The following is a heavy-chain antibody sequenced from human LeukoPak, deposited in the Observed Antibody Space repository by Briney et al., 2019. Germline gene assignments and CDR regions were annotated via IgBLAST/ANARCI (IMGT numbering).Heavy chain of an antibody. CDR1: GFTFSDYY. CDR2: ISSSGSTI. CDR3: AREATTGEYYFDY. J-gene: IGHJ4*02. D-gene: IGHD1-26*01. Sequence: PGGSLRLSCAASGFTFSDYYMSWIRQAPGKGLEWVSYISSSGSTIYYADSVKGRFTISRDNAKNSLYLQMNSLRAEDTAVYYCAREATTGEYYFDYWGQGTLVTVSS. V-gene: IGHV3-11*04.